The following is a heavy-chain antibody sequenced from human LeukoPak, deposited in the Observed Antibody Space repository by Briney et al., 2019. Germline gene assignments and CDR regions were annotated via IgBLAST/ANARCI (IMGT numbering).Heavy chain of an antibody. V-gene: IGHV1-18*01. Sequence: ASVKASCTASGYTFTSYGISWVRQAPGQGLEWMGWISAYNGNTNYAQKLQGRVTMTTDTSRSTAYMELRSLRSDDTAVYYCSRVYSGSYEYFDYWGQGTLVTVSS. CDR2: ISAYNGNT. CDR1: GYTFTSYG. J-gene: IGHJ4*02. D-gene: IGHD1-26*01. CDR3: SRVYSGSYEYFDY.